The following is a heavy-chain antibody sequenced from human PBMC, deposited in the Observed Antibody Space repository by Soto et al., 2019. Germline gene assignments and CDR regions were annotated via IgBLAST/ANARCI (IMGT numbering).Heavy chain of an antibody. CDR2: INHSGST. CDR3: ARGVGYAGGDY. D-gene: IGHD5-12*01. J-gene: IGHJ4*02. CDR1: GGSFSAYY. V-gene: IGHV4-34*01. Sequence: QVQLQQWGAGLLKPSETLSLTCAVYGGSFSAYYWSWIRQPPGKGLEWIGEINHSGSTNYNPSLKTRVTISVDRSKNQFSLQLRSVTAADTAAYYCARGVGYAGGDYWGQGTLVTVSA.